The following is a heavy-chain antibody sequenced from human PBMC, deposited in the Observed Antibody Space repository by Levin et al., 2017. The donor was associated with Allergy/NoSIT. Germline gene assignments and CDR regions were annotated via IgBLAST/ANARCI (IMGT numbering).Heavy chain of an antibody. CDR2: SRNRANSYTT. Sequence: QPGGSLRLSCAASGFTFSDHYMDWVRQAPGKGLEWVGRSRNRANSYTTEYAASVKGRFTISRDDSKNSLYLQINSLKTEDTAVYYCARGESTYGRNYFRYWGQGALVTVSS. V-gene: IGHV3-72*01. CDR1: GFTFSDHY. J-gene: IGHJ4*02. CDR3: ARGESTYGRNYFRY. D-gene: IGHD4-23*01.